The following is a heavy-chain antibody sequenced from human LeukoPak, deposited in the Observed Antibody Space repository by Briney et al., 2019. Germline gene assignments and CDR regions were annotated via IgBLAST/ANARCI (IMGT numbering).Heavy chain of an antibody. CDR3: ARGGGKIYWYFDL. CDR2: INHSGST. CDR1: GGSFSGYY. J-gene: IGHJ2*01. Sequence: SETLSLTCAVYGGSFSGYYWSWIRQPPGKGLEWIGEINHSGSTNYNPSLKSRVTISVDTSKNQFSLKLSSVTAADTAVYHCARGGGKIYWYFDLWGRGTLVTVSS. D-gene: IGHD4-23*01. V-gene: IGHV4-34*01.